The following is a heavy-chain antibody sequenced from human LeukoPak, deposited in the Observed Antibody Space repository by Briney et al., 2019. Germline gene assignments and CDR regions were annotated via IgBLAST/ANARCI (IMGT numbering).Heavy chain of an antibody. J-gene: IGHJ4*02. CDR2: ISTSSSYI. CDR3: AREGTGYSSGWYYFDY. V-gene: IGHV3-21*04. D-gene: IGHD6-19*01. Sequence: GGSLRLSCSASGFTFSRYSMNWVRQAPGKGLEWVSFISTSSSYIYYADSVKGRFTISRDNAKNSLYLQMNSLRAEDTALYYCAREGTGYSSGWYYFDYWGQGTLGTVSS. CDR1: GFTFSRYS.